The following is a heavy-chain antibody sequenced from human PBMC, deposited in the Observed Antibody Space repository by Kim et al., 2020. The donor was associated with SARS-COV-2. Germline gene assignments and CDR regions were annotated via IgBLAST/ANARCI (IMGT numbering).Heavy chain of an antibody. CDR3: ARTQRPGARFDY. V-gene: IGHV4-59*01. J-gene: IGHJ4*02. D-gene: IGHD7-27*01. Sequence: TYTPSLKSRVAIAVDTSKNQFSLRLLSVTAADTAVYYCARTQRPGARFDYWGQGTLVTVSS.